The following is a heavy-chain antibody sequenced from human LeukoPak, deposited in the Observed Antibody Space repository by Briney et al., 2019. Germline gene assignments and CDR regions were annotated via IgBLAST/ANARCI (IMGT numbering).Heavy chain of an antibody. CDR2: IHYSGRS. V-gene: IGHV4-31*03. CDR1: GGSISNDRKH. J-gene: IGHJ3*02. D-gene: IGHD3-10*01. Sequence: SETLSLTCTVSGGSISNDRKHLSWIRHHSGKGLEWMGYIHYSGRSYYNPSLKSRVTVSVDTSKNQFSLKLTSVTAADTAVYYCARVSGFGDPDYDAFDIWGQGTMVTVSS. CDR3: ARVSGFGDPDYDAFDI.